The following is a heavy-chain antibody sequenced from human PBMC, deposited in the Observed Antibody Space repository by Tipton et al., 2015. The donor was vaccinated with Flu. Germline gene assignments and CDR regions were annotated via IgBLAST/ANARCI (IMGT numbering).Heavy chain of an antibody. V-gene: IGHV3-15*01. D-gene: IGHD3-22*01. CDR3: TTECYYDNNGVLDY. J-gene: IGHJ4*02. CDR1: GFTFSNGW. Sequence: SLRLSCAASGFTFSNGWMSWVRQAPGKGLEWVGRIKSKMDGGTTDYAAPVKGRFTISRDDSKNTLYLQMNSLKTEETAVYYCTTECYYDNNGVLDYWGQGTLVTVSS. CDR2: IKSKMDGGTT.